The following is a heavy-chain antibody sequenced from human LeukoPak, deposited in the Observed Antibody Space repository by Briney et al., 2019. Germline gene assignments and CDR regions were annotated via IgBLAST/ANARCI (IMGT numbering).Heavy chain of an antibody. CDR2: IYYSGST. V-gene: IGHV4-39*07. CDR3: ARDLGSGQDY. Sequence: SETLSLTCTVSGVSISSSSYYWGWIRQPPGKGLEWIGSIYYSGSTYYNPSLKSRVTISVDTSKNQFSLKLSSVTAADTAVYYCARDLGSGQDYWGQGTLVTVSS. D-gene: IGHD3-10*01. CDR1: GVSISSSSYY. J-gene: IGHJ4*02.